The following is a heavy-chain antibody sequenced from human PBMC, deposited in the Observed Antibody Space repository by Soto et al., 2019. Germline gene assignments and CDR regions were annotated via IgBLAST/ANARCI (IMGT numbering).Heavy chain of an antibody. D-gene: IGHD1-26*01. Sequence: ASVKVSCKASGYTFTGYYMHWVRQAPGQGLEWMGWINPNSGGTNYAQKFQGRVTMTRDTSISTAYMELSRLRSDDTAVYYCARDLPWEELCMDVWGQGTTVTVYS. V-gene: IGHV1-2*02. CDR1: GYTFTGYY. J-gene: IGHJ6*02. CDR3: ARDLPWEELCMDV. CDR2: INPNSGGT.